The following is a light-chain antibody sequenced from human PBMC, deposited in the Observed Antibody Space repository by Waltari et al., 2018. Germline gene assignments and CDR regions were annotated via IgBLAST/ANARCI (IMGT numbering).Light chain of an antibody. CDR3: CSYTGSSTSYG. CDR1: STDLASSNL. J-gene: IGLJ1*01. V-gene: IGLV2-23*01. Sequence: QSALSQPASVSGSPGQSLTLPCTGPSTDLASSNLFPRYQHHPTRAPKLIIYEATKRPSGISHRFSGAKSGATASLRISGLQADDEADYYCCSYTGSSTSYGCGGGTKVTVL. CDR2: EAT.